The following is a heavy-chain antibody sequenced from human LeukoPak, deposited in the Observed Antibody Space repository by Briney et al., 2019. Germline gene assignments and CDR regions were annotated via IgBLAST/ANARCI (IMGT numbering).Heavy chain of an antibody. V-gene: IGHV4-39*01. CDR1: GGSISSSSYY. D-gene: IGHD3-3*01. CDR2: IYYSGST. J-gene: IGHJ5*02. Sequence: SETLSLTCTVSGGSISSSSYYWGWIRQPPGKGLEWIGSIYYSGSTYYNPSLKSRVTISVDTSKNQFSLKLSSVTAADTAVYYCASHGTYYDFWSGSWDANWFDPWGQGTLVTVSS. CDR3: ASHGTYYDFWSGSWDANWFDP.